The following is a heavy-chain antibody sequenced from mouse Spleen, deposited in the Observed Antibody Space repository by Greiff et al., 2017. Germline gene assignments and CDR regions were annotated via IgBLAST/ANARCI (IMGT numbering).Heavy chain of an antibody. D-gene: IGHD2-4*01. CDR3: ARKEIYDYEGAMDY. CDR1: GYTFTDYY. Sequence: EVQLQQSGPELVKPGASVKISCKASGYTFTDYYMNWVKQSHGKSLEWIGDINPNNGGTSYNQKFKGKATLTVDKSSSTADMELRSLTSEDSAVYYCARKEIYDYEGAMDYWGQGTSVTVSS. CDR2: INPNNGGT. J-gene: IGHJ4*01. V-gene: IGHV1-26*01.